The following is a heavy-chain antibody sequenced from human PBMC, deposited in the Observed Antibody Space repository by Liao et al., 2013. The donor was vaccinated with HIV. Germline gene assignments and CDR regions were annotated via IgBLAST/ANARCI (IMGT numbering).Heavy chain of an antibody. CDR3: ARGTIFGPDY. CDR1: GDSISSYH. D-gene: IGHD3-3*01. CDR2: FSAGGPT. V-gene: IGHV4-4*07. J-gene: IGHJ4*02. Sequence: QVQLQESGPGLVRPSETLSLTCSVSGDSISSYHWSWIRQPAGKGLEWVGRFSAGGPTNHNPSLKSRVNMSVDKSKNQFSLKLSSVTAADTAVYYCARGTIFGPDYWGQGTLVTVSS.